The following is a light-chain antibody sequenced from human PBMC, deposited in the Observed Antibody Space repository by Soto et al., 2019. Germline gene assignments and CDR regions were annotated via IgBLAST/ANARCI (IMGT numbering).Light chain of an antibody. CDR2: GNS. CDR1: SSNIGAGYD. CDR3: QSFDSSLIGSV. V-gene: IGLV1-40*01. Sequence: QSVLTQPPSVSGAPGQRVTMSCTGSSSNIGAGYDVHWYQHLPGTAPKLLIYGNSNRPSGVPDRFSGSKSGTSASLAITGLQAEDEADYYCQSFDSSLIGSVFGGGTKVTVL. J-gene: IGLJ2*01.